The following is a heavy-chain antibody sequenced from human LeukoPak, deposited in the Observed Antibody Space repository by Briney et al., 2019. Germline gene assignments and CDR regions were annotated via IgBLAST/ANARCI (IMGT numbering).Heavy chain of an antibody. Sequence: GGSLRLSCAASGFTFSSYEMNWVRQAPGKGLEWVSSISSSSSYIYYADSVKGRFTISRDNAKNSLYLQMNSLRAEDTAVYYCARGRAPGWFDPWGQGTLVTVSS. J-gene: IGHJ5*02. V-gene: IGHV3-21*01. CDR1: GFTFSSYE. CDR3: ARGRAPGWFDP. CDR2: ISSSSSYI.